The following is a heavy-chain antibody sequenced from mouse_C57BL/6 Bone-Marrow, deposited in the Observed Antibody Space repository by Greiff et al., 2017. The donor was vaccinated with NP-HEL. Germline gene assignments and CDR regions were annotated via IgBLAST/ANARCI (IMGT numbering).Heavy chain of an antibody. CDR2: INPYNGGT. J-gene: IGHJ3*01. D-gene: IGHD2-5*01. CDR1: GYTFTDYY. CDR3: ATPYYSNHPFAY. Sequence: SGPVLVKPGASVKMSCKASGYTFTDYYMNWVKQSHGKSLEWIGVINPYNGGTSYNQKFKGKATLTVDKSSSTAYMELNSLTSEDSAVYYCATPYYSNHPFAYWGQGTLVTVSA. V-gene: IGHV1-19*01.